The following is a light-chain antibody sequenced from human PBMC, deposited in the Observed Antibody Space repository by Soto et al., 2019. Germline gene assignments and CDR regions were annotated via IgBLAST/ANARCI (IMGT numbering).Light chain of an antibody. Sequence: QSVLTQPPSASGTPGQGVTISCSGSSSNIGSNIVKWYQQIPGTAPKLLIYSNYERPSGVPDRFTGSKSGTSASLAISGLQSEDEADYYCATWDDSLYALVFGGGTKVTVL. CDR3: ATWDDSLYALV. CDR1: SSNIGSNI. V-gene: IGLV1-44*01. CDR2: SNY. J-gene: IGLJ2*01.